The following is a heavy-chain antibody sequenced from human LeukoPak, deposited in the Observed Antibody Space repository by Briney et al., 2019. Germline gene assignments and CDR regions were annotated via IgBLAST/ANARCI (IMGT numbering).Heavy chain of an antibody. V-gene: IGHV4-39*07. Sequence: SQTLSLTCTVSGGSISSGSYYWGWIRQPPGKGLEWIGSIYYSGSTYYNPSLKSRVTISVDTSKNQFSLKLSSVTAADTAVYYCARESSSSGSWGQGTLVTVSS. J-gene: IGHJ5*02. CDR1: GGSISSGSYY. CDR3: ARESSSSGS. D-gene: IGHD6-19*01. CDR2: IYYSGST.